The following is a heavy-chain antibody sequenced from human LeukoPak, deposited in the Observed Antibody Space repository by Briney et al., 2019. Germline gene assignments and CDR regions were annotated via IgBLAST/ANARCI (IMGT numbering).Heavy chain of an antibody. CDR2: ISGSGGST. CDR3: APQRYCSSTSCYTPYNWFDP. V-gene: IGHV3-23*01. J-gene: IGHJ5*02. CDR1: GFTFSSYA. D-gene: IGHD2-2*02. Sequence: GGSLRLSCAASGFTFSSYAMSWVRQAPGKGLEWVSAISGSGGSTYYADSVKGRITISRDNSKNTLYLQMNSLRAEDTAVYYCAPQRYCSSTSCYTPYNWFDPWGQGTLVTVSS.